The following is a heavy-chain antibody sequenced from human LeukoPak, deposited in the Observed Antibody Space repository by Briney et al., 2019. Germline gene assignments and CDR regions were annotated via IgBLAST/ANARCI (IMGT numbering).Heavy chain of an antibody. CDR3: ARQQLSQLYYFDY. V-gene: IGHV4-59*01. J-gene: IGHJ4*02. Sequence: PSETLSLTSTVSGGSISSYYWSWIRQPPGKGLEWIGYIYYSGSTNYNPSLKSRVTISVDTSKNQFSLKLSSVTAADTAVYYCARQQLSQLYYFDYWGQGTLVTVSS. CDR2: IYYSGST. D-gene: IGHD6-13*01. CDR1: GGSISSYY.